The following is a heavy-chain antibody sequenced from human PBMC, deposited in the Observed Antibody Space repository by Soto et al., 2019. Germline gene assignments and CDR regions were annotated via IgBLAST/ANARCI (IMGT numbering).Heavy chain of an antibody. CDR3: VKDRQSYNSVWAPFDF. Sequence: GGSLRLSCAATGFSFSTYTMSWVRQAPGKGLEWVSGIGGGGDDTNYADFVKGRFTISRDNSKNTLFLQMSSLSAEDTARYYCVKDRQSYNSVWAPFDFWGQGTVVTV. J-gene: IGHJ3*01. V-gene: IGHV3-23*01. CDR1: GFSFSTYT. D-gene: IGHD1-20*01. CDR2: IGGGGDDT.